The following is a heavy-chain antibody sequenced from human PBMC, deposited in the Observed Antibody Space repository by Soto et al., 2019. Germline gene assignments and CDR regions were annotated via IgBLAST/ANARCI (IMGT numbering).Heavy chain of an antibody. CDR2: IKQDGSEK. Sequence: GGSLRLSCAASGFTFSSYWMSWVRQAPGKGLEWVANIKQDGSEKYYVDSVKGRFTISRDNAKNSLYLQMNSLRAEDTAVYYCARVYLSGSYYEAFDYWGQGTLVTVSS. CDR1: GFTFSSYW. CDR3: ARVYLSGSYYEAFDY. V-gene: IGHV3-7*01. J-gene: IGHJ4*02. D-gene: IGHD1-26*01.